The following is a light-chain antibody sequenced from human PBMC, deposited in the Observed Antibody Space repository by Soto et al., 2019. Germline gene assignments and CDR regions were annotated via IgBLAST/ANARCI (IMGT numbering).Light chain of an antibody. Sequence: QSVLTQPPSVSGAPGQRVTISCTGSSSNIGAGYDVHWYQHQPGTAPKLLIYGGSSRPSGVPDRFSGSKSGTSASLAITGLQAEDEADYFCKSYAGSNTYVFGSGTKVTVL. CDR2: GGS. CDR1: SSNIGAGYD. J-gene: IGLJ1*01. CDR3: KSYAGSNTYV. V-gene: IGLV1-40*01.